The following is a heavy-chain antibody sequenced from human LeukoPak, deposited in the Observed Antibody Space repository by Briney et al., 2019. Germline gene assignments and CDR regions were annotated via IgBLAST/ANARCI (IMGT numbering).Heavy chain of an antibody. CDR1: GVSISSYY. CDR3: ARWGSKLDY. J-gene: IGHJ4*02. D-gene: IGHD3-10*01. Sequence: SETLSLTCTVSGVSISSYYWSWIRQPPGKGLEWIGYIYYSGSTNYNPSLKSRVTISVDTSKNQFSLKLSSVTAADTAVYYCARWGSKLDYWGQGTLVTVSS. CDR2: IYYSGST. V-gene: IGHV4-59*01.